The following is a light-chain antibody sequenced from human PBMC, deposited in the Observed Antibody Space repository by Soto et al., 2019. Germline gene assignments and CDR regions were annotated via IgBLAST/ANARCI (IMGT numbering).Light chain of an antibody. CDR3: CSYTGSYTWV. J-gene: IGLJ2*01. CDR1: SSDVGGYNY. CDR2: DVS. V-gene: IGLV2-11*01. Sequence: QSVLTQPRSVSGSPGQSVTISCTGTSSDVGGYNYVSWYQQHPGKAPKVMIYDVSKRPSGVPDRFSGSKSGYTASLTISGLQAEDEADYYCCSYTGSYTWVF.